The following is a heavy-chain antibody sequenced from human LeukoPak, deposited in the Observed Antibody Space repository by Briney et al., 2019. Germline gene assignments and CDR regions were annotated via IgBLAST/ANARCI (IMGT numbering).Heavy chain of an antibody. D-gene: IGHD3-3*01. CDR1: GYTFTIYY. J-gene: IGHJ3*02. CDR3: ARAGGVLRFLEWFSEAFDI. Sequence: ASVKVSCKASGYTFTIYYMHWVRQAPGQGLEWMGIINPSGGSTSYARKFQGRVTMTRDTSTSTVYMELSSLRSEDTAVYYCARAGGVLRFLEWFSEAFDIWGQGTMVTVSS. CDR2: INPSGGST. V-gene: IGHV1-46*01.